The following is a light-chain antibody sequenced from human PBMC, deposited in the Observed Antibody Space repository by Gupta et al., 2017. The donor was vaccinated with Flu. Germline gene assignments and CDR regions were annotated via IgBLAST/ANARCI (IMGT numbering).Light chain of an antibody. CDR1: CSDVGGYEY. J-gene: IGLJ3*02. V-gene: IGLV2-8*01. CDR2: EVS. CDR3: SSDAGSNNWV. Sequence: SVTISCTGTCSDVGGYEYVSWHQPHPAKPPNLLFYEVSSRTAGAPGRFSGSKAGNTASLTFSAHQTEDDADYYCSSDAGSNNWVFGGGAEVTVL.